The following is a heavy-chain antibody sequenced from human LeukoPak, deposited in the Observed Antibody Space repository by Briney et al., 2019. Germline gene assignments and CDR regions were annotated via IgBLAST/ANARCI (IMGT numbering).Heavy chain of an antibody. CDR2: INPSGGST. Sequence: ASVKVSCKASGYTFTSYYIHWVRQAPGQGLEWMGIINPSGGSTSYAQKFQGRVTMTRDTSTSTAYMELSSLRSEDTAAYYCARQLERRYYYYMDVWGKGTTVTVSS. V-gene: IGHV1-46*01. D-gene: IGHD1-1*01. CDR1: GYTFTSYY. CDR3: ARQLERRYYYYMDV. J-gene: IGHJ6*03.